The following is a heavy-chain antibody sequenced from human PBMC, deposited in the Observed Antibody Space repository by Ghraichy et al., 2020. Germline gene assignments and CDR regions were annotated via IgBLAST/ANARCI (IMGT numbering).Heavy chain of an antibody. CDR1: GGSISSYY. CDR2: IYYSGST. J-gene: IGHJ5*02. V-gene: IGHV4-59*01. CDR3: ARYHYDFWSGTYNWFDP. Sequence: SETLSLTCTVSGGSISSYYWSWIRQPPGKGLEWIGYIYYSGSTNYNPSLKSRVTISVDTSKNQFSLKLSSVTAADTAVYYCARYHYDFWSGTYNWFDPWGQGTLVTVSS. D-gene: IGHD3-3*01.